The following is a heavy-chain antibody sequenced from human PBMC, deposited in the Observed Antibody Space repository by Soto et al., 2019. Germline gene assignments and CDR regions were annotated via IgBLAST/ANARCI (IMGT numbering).Heavy chain of an antibody. J-gene: IGHJ4*02. V-gene: IGHV4-31*03. D-gene: IGHD6-19*01. CDR1: GGSISSGGYY. CDR3: ARLSSSGWPIDS. CDR2: TYYSENT. Sequence: LSLTCTVSGGSISSGGYYWNWIRQHPGKGLEWIGYTYYSENTYYNPSLNSRITISADTSKNQFSLKLSSVTAADTAVYYCARLSSSGWPIDSWGQGTLVTVSS.